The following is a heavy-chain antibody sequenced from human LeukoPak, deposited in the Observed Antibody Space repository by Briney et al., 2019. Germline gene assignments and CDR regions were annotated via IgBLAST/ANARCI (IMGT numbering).Heavy chain of an antibody. CDR1: GYTFTSYG. CDR3: ARDSGLSGGSWPLDY. D-gene: IGHD2-15*01. Sequence: ASVKASCTASGYTFTSYGISWVRQAPGQGLEWMGWISAYNGNTNYAQKLQGRVTMTTDTSTSTAYMELRSLRSDDTAVYYCARDSGLSGGSWPLDYWGQGTLVTVSS. CDR2: ISAYNGNT. V-gene: IGHV1-18*01. J-gene: IGHJ4*02.